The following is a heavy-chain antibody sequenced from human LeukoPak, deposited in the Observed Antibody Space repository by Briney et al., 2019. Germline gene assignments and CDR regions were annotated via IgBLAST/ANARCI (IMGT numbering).Heavy chain of an antibody. V-gene: IGHV5-51*01. CDR2: IYPGDSDT. J-gene: IGHJ5*02. Sequence: GESLKISCKGSGYTFTNYWINWVRQMPGKGLEWMGVIYPGDSDTRYNPSFQGQVTISADKYISTAYLQWSSLKTSDSAIYYCVRIPNTAPPPNWFDPWGQGTLVTVSS. CDR1: GYTFTNYW. D-gene: IGHD2-21*01. CDR3: VRIPNTAPPPNWFDP.